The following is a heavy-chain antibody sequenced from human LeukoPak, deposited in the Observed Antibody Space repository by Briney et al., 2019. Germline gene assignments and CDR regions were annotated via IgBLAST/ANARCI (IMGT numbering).Heavy chain of an antibody. Sequence: PSETLSLTGAVYGGSFTGYYWSWIRQPPGNGREWIGEVNHSGSTNYKPSLKSRVTISVDTSKNQFSLKLSSATAADTAVYYCARGRCYNSLDYWGQGTLVTVSS. CDR2: VNHSGST. CDR1: GGSFTGYY. D-gene: IGHD5-24*01. J-gene: IGHJ4*02. V-gene: IGHV4-34*01. CDR3: ARGRCYNSLDY.